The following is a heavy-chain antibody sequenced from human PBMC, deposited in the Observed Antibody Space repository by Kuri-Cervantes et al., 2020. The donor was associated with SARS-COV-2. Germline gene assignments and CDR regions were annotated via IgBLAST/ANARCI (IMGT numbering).Heavy chain of an antibody. J-gene: IGHJ4*02. V-gene: IGHV4-59*01. Sequence: GSLRLSCTVSGGSISSYYWSWIRQPPGKGLEWIGYIYYSGSTNYYPSLKSRVTISVDTSKNQFSLKLSSVTAADTAVYYCARVVVWSGYYLDYWGQGTLVTVSS. CDR3: ARVVVWSGYYLDY. CDR1: GGSISSYY. D-gene: IGHD3-3*01. CDR2: IYYSGST.